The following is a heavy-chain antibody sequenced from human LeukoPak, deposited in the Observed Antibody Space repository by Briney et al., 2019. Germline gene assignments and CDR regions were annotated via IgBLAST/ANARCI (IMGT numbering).Heavy chain of an antibody. D-gene: IGHD3-22*01. V-gene: IGHV1-2*02. CDR3: ARDWVYYDSSGYLAY. J-gene: IGHJ4*02. CDR2: INPNSGGT. Sequence: ASVKVSCKASGYTFTGYYMHWVRQAPGQGLEWMGWINPNSGGTNYAQKFQGRVTMTRDTSISTAYMELSRLRSDDTAVYYCARDWVYYDSSGYLAYWGQGTLVTVSS. CDR1: GYTFTGYY.